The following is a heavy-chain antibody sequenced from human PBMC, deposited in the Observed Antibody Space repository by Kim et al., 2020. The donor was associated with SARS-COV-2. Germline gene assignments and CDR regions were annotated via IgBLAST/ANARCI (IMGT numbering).Heavy chain of an antibody. CDR2: IYHSGST. Sequence: SETLSLTCAVSGGSISSSNWWSWVRQPPGKGLEWIGEIYHSGSTNYNPSLKSRVTISVDKSKNQFSLKLSSVTAADTAVYYCARGAVQLERHWFDPWGQGTLVTVSS. CDR1: GGSISSSNW. V-gene: IGHV4-4*02. D-gene: IGHD1-1*01. J-gene: IGHJ5*02. CDR3: ARGAVQLERHWFDP.